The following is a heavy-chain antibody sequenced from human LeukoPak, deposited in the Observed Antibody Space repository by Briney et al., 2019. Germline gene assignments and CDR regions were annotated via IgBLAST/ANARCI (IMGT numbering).Heavy chain of an antibody. CDR2: INPNSGGT. D-gene: IGHD3-10*01. V-gene: IGHV1-2*02. CDR3: ARDQDLYGSGSYMIDY. Sequence: ASVKVSCKASGYTFTGYYMHWVRQAPGQGLEWMGWINPNSGGTNYAQKFQGRVTMTRDTSISTSYMELSRLRSDDTAVYYCARDQDLYGSGSYMIDYWGQGTLVTVSS. J-gene: IGHJ4*02. CDR1: GYTFTGYY.